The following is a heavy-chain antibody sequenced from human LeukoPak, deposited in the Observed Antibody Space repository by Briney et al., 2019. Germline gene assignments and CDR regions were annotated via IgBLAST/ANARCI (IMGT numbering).Heavy chain of an antibody. CDR1: GYTFTSYA. CDR3: ARSDWSGGVGELDP. CDR2: INTNTGNP. V-gene: IGHV7-4-1*02. Sequence: ASVKVSCKVSGYTFTSYAMNWVRQAPGQGLEWMGWINTNTGNPTYAQGFTGRFVFSLDTSVSTAYLQISSLKAEDTAVYYCARSDWSGGVGELDPWGQGTLVTVSS. J-gene: IGHJ5*02. D-gene: IGHD3-16*01.